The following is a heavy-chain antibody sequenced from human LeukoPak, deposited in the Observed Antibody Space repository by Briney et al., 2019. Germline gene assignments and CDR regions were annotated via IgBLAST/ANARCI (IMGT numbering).Heavy chain of an antibody. V-gene: IGHV3-23*01. D-gene: IGHD3-10*01. CDR2: ISGSGGST. CDR3: AKGVSTGVIRSAFDV. CDR1: GFTFSNYA. Sequence: PGGSLRLSCAASGFTFSNYAMSWVRQAPGKGLEWVSAISGSGGSTYYADSVKGRFTISRDNSKNTLYLQMNSLRAEDTAVYYCAKGVSTGVIRSAFDVWGQGTMVTVSS. J-gene: IGHJ3*01.